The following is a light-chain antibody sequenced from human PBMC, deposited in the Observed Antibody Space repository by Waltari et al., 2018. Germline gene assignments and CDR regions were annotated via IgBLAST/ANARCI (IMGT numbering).Light chain of an antibody. V-gene: IGLV1-40*01. CDR1: SYNIEAGFD. J-gene: IGLJ2*01. Sequence: QSVLTQPPSVSGAPGQRVTISCTGSSYNIEAGFDVHWYQQLPGAAPKLLIYGNTNRPAWVPARFAGAQSRTSASLAITGLQAEDEADYYGQSFDNRLRRSVIFGGGTKLTV. CDR2: GNT. CDR3: QSFDNRLRRSVI.